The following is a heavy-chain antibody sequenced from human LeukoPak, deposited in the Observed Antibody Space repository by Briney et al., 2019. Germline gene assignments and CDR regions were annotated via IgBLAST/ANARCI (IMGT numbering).Heavy chain of an antibody. V-gene: IGHV4-39*07. CDR2: VHRSGGA. CDR1: GDSISGSNYH. CDR3: AREPDA. Sequence: SETLSLTCTVSGDSISGSNYHWGWIRQPPGMGLEWLGNVHRSGGAYYNESLRGRTTISVDTSKNQFSLRLASMTTADTAVYYCAREPDAWGQGILVTVSS. J-gene: IGHJ5*02.